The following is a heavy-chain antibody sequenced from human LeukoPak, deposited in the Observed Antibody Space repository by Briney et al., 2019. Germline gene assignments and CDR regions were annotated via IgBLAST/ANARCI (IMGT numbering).Heavy chain of an antibody. J-gene: IGHJ3*02. CDR2: INPNSGGT. V-gene: IGHV1-2*02. D-gene: IGHD3-22*01. CDR1: GYTFTGYY. Sequence: ASVKVSCKASGYTFTGYYMHWVRQAPGQGLEWRGWINPNSGGTNYAQKFQDRVTLTRDTSISTGYMELSRLRSDDTAVYYCARNYYNSSGYFALDAVDIWGQGTMVTVSS. CDR3: ARNYYNSSGYFALDAVDI.